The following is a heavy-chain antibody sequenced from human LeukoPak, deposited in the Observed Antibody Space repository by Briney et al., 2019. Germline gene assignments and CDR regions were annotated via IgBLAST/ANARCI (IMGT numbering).Heavy chain of an antibody. CDR2: ISARADST. D-gene: IGHD3-16*01. V-gene: IGHV3-23*01. CDR3: AREGDAYYLDF. Sequence: GGSLRLSCAASGFTFSNYAMSWVRQAPGKGLEWVSGISARADSTYYADSVKGRVTISRDNSKNTLYLQMNDLRGEDTAVYYCAREGDAYYLDFWGQGTLVTVSS. CDR1: GFTFSNYA. J-gene: IGHJ4*02.